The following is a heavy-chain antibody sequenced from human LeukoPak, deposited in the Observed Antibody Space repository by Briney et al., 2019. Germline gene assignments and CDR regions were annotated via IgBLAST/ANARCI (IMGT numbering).Heavy chain of an antibody. CDR2: IYYSGST. Sequence: SETLSLTCTVSGGSISSSSYYWAWIRQPPGKGLEWIGSIYYSGSTYYNPSLKSRVTMSVDTSKNQFSLRLSSVTAADTAVYYCTKATKWLAFDDWGRGTLVTVSS. J-gene: IGHJ4*02. CDR1: GGSISSSSYY. V-gene: IGHV4-39*03. CDR3: TKATKWLAFDD. D-gene: IGHD6-19*01.